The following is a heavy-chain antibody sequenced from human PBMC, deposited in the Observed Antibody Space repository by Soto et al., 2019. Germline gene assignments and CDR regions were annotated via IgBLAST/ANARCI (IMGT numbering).Heavy chain of an antibody. CDR1: GGSVSSGSYY. V-gene: IGHV4-39*01. D-gene: IGHD2-15*01. CDR3: ARHVGGYYYYMDV. CDR2: IYYSGNT. Sequence: PSETLSLTCTVSGGSVSSGSYYWGWIRQHPGKGLEWIGSIYYSGNTYYNPSLKSRVTISIDTSKNQFSLKLSSVTAADTAMYYCARHVGGYYYYMDVWGKGTTVTVSS. J-gene: IGHJ6*03.